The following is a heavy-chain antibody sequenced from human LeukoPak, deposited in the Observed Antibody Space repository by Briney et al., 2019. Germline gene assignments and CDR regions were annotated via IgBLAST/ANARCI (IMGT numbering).Heavy chain of an antibody. J-gene: IGHJ1*01. CDR3: ARGGIAVAGTRFRYFQH. CDR2: INHSGST. Sequence: SETLSLTCAVYGGSFSGYYWSWIRQPPGKGLEWIGEINHSGSTNYNPSLKSRVTISVDTSKNQFSLKLSSVTAADTAVYYCARGGIAVAGTRFRYFQHWGQGTLVTVSS. CDR1: GGSFSGYY. V-gene: IGHV4-34*01. D-gene: IGHD6-19*01.